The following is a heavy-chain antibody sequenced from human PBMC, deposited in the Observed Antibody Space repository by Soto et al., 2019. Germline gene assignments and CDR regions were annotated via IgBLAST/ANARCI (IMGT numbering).Heavy chain of an antibody. CDR3: ARVGGAAIFELDV. V-gene: IGHV4-34*01. Sequence: SETLSLTCAVYGGSFSGYYWSWIRQPPGKGLEWIGEINHSGSTNYNPSLKSRVTISVDTSKNQFSLKLSSVTAADTAVYYCARVGGAAIFELDVWGQGTTVTVSS. J-gene: IGHJ6*02. CDR2: INHSGST. CDR1: GGSFSGYY. D-gene: IGHD3-3*01.